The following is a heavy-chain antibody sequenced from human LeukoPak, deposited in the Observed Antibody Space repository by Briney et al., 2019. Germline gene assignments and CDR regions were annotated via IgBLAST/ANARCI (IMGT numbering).Heavy chain of an antibody. CDR3: AREIHSGSYAPADY. D-gene: IGHD1-26*01. V-gene: IGHV3-7*01. J-gene: IGHJ4*02. CDR1: TFTFSSFS. Sequence: AGSRSLSCAASTFTFSSFSRRWDRQAQGEGREWVANIKKDGRENYYVNSGKGRLTISRDNAKDSLYLQMNSLRAEDAAMYYCAREIHSGSYAPADYWGQGTLVTVSS. CDR2: IKKDGREN.